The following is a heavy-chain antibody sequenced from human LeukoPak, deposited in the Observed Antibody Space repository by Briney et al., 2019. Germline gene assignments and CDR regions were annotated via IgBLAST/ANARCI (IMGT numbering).Heavy chain of an antibody. CDR3: ANLGHSDGWYLGAFDI. CDR1: GGSITGHY. D-gene: IGHD6-19*01. Sequence: SETLSLTCTVSGGSITGHYWNWVRQPPGMSLEWIGYTSYSRTTIYNSYSKGRATMSNDTSKNQLHLNLTSVTATDTAVYYCANLGHSDGWYLGAFDIWGQGTTVIVSS. J-gene: IGHJ3*02. CDR2: TSYSRTT. V-gene: IGHV4-59*08.